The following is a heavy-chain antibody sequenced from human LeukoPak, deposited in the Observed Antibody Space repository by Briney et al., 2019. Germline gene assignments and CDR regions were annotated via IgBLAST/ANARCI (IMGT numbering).Heavy chain of an antibody. CDR2: ISWNSGSI. J-gene: IGHJ3*02. Sequence: RRSLRLSCAASGFTFDDYAMHWVRQAPGNGLEWVSVISWNSGSIGYADSVKGPFTISRDNAKNSLYLQMNSLRAEDTALYYCAKDYYDSSGPLGAFDIWGQGTMVTVSS. CDR3: AKDYYDSSGPLGAFDI. V-gene: IGHV3-9*01. CDR1: GFTFDDYA. D-gene: IGHD3-22*01.